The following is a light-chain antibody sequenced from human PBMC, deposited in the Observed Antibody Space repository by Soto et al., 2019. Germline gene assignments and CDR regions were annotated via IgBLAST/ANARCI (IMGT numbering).Light chain of an antibody. CDR3: GAWDSGLSAPYV. CDR2: DNN. J-gene: IGLJ1*01. CDR1: SSNIGNNY. Sequence: QSVLTQPPSVSAAPGQKVTISCSGSSSNIGNNYVSWYQQCPGTAPKLLIYDNNKRPSGIPDRFSGSKSGTSATLGITGLQTWDEADYYCGAWDSGLSAPYVFGTGTKVTVL. V-gene: IGLV1-51*01.